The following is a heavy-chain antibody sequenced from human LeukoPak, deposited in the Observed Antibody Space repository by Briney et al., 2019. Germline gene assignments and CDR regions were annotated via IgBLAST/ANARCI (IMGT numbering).Heavy chain of an antibody. CDR1: GGSFSGYY. D-gene: IGHD3-10*01. CDR2: INHSGST. V-gene: IGHV4-34*01. J-gene: IGHJ5*02. CDR3: ARKYGSAPNWFDP. Sequence: SEALSLTCAVYGGSFSGYYWSWIRQPPGKGLEWIGEINHSGSTNYNPSLKSRVTISVDTSKNQFSLKLSSVTAADTAVYYCARKYGSAPNWFDPWGQGTLVTVSS.